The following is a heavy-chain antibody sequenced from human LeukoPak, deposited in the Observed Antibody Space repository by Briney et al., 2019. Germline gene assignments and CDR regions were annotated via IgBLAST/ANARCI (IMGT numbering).Heavy chain of an antibody. V-gene: IGHV3-23*01. CDR3: AKGEGATGTTGFDY. CDR2: LSGSGGST. CDR1: GFVFSNHE. J-gene: IGHJ4*02. D-gene: IGHD1-1*01. Sequence: PGGSLRLSCAASGFVFSNHEMTWVRQAPGKGLEWVSALSGSGGSTYYADSVKGRFTISRDNSKNTLYLQMNSLRAEDTAVYYCAKGEGATGTTGFDYWGQGTLVTVPS.